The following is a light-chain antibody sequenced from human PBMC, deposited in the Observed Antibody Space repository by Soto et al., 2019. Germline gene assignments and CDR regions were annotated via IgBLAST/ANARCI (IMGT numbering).Light chain of an antibody. CDR2: GAS. Sequence: EIVLTQSPGTLSLSPGERATLSCRASQSVSNNYLAWYQQKPGQAPRLLIYGASNRATGIPDRFSGSGSGTDFTLTISRLEPEDFAVYYCQQYYRWPQTFGQGTKVDIK. J-gene: IGKJ1*01. CDR1: QSVSNNY. CDR3: QQYYRWPQT. V-gene: IGKV3-20*01.